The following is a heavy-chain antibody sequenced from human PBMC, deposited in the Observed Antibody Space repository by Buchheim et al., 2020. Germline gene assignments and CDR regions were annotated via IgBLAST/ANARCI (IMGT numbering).Heavy chain of an antibody. V-gene: IGHV1-2*02. J-gene: IGHJ4*02. Sequence: QVQLVQSGAEVKKPGASLNVSCSASGYTFSDYCMSWVRQAPGQGLEWMASINPITGGSHYVQSFQGRFTMTSDTSISKGYMKLSRLRSDDTAEYYCTDCSSTSCYPNLFDYWGQGTL. D-gene: IGHD2-2*01. CDR3: TDCSSTSCYPNLFDY. CDR1: GYTFSDYC. CDR2: INPITGGS.